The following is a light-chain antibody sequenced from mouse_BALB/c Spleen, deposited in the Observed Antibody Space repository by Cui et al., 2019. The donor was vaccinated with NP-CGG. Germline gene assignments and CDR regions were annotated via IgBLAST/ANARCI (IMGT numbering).Light chain of an antibody. V-gene: IGLV1*01. CDR1: TWAVTTNNY. J-gene: IGLJ1*01. CDR3: ALWYSNHWV. CDR2: GTN. Sequence: AVVTQESALLTSPGETVTRTCSSRTWAVTTNNYANWVQEKPDHLFTGLIGGTNNRVPGVPARFSGSLIGDKAALTITGAQTEDEAIYFCALWYSNHWVFGGGTKLTVL.